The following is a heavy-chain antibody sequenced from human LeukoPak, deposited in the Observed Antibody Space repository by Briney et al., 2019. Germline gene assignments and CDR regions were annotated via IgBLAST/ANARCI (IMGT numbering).Heavy chain of an antibody. D-gene: IGHD3-3*02. CDR1: GGSFSGYY. CDR3: ARGGIYFFDY. Sequence: SETLSLTCAVYGGSFSGYYWSWFRQPPGKGLEWIGEINHSGSTNYNPSLKSRVTISVDTSKNQFSLKLSSVTAADTAVYYCARGGIYFFDYWGQGTLVTVSS. CDR2: INHSGST. J-gene: IGHJ4*02. V-gene: IGHV4-34*01.